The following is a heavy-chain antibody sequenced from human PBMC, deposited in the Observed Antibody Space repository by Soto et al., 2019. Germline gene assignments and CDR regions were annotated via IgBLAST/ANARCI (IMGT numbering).Heavy chain of an antibody. J-gene: IGHJ5*02. CDR2: ISSSFSYI. D-gene: IGHD3-10*01. CDR3: AGTYSYGSGSYYNCLKS. Sequence: GVSLRLSCAASGFTFSSYSMNCVRQAPGKGLEWVSSISSSFSYIYYAYSVNGRFTISRDNAKNSLYLQMNNLKAEDKAVYYVAGTYSYGSGSYYNCLKSWGQGTLVTVSS. CDR1: GFTFSSYS. V-gene: IGHV3-21*01.